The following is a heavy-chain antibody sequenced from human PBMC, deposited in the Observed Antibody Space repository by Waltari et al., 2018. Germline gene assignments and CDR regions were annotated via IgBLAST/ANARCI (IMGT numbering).Heavy chain of an antibody. J-gene: IGHJ6*02. CDR3: AKADIVVVVAATVPYGMDV. V-gene: IGHV3-30*02. D-gene: IGHD2-15*01. CDR1: GFTFSSYG. Sequence: QVQLVESGGGVVQPGGSLRLSCAASGFTFSSYGMHWVRQAPGKGLEWVAFVRYDGINKYYTDAVKGRFTISRDNSKNTLCLKMNSLRAEDTAVYYGAKADIVVVVAATVPYGMDVWGQGTTVTVSS. CDR2: VRYDGINK.